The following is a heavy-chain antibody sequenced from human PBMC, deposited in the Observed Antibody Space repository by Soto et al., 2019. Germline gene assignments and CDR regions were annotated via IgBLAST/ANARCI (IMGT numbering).Heavy chain of an antibody. Sequence: GASVKVSCKASGGTFSSYTISWVRQAPGQGLEWMGRIIPILGIANYAQKFQGRVTITADKSTSTAYMELSSLRSEDTAVYYCARDEEHYDILTGYFNDAFDIWGQGTMVTVSS. CDR3: ARDEEHYDILTGYFNDAFDI. CDR2: IIPILGIA. D-gene: IGHD3-9*01. J-gene: IGHJ3*02. V-gene: IGHV1-69*04. CDR1: GGTFSSYT.